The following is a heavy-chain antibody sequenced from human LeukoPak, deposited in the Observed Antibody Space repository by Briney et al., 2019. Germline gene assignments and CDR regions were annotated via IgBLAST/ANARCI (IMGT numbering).Heavy chain of an antibody. D-gene: IGHD6-13*01. CDR2: IYPGDSDT. J-gene: IGHJ5*02. Sequence: GESLKISCKGSGYSFTSYWIGWVRQMPGKGLEWMGIIYPGDSDTRYSPSFQGQVTISADKSISTAYLQWSSLKASDTAMYYCARQLGVAAAGPNWFDPWGQGTLVTVSS. V-gene: IGHV5-51*01. CDR1: GYSFTSYW. CDR3: ARQLGVAAAGPNWFDP.